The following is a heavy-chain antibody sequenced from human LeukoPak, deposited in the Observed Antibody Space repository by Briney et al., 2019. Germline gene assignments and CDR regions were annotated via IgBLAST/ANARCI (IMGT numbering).Heavy chain of an antibody. CDR2: IYYSGST. J-gene: IGHJ6*02. D-gene: IGHD2/OR15-2a*01. V-gene: IGHV4-31*03. CDR1: GGSISSGGYY. Sequence: SETLSLTCTVSGGSISSGGYYWSWIRQRPGKGLEWIGYIYYSGSTYYNPSLKSRVTISVDTSKNQFSLKLSSVTAADTAAYYCARVADLPPEVSNYYYYYGMDVWGQGTTVTVSS. CDR3: ARVADLPPEVSNYYYYYGMDV.